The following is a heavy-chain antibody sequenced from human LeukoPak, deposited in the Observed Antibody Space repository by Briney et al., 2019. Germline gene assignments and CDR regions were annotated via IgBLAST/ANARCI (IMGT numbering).Heavy chain of an antibody. Sequence: SETLSLTCTVSGYSVSGGYYWGWIRQPPGKGLEWIGSIYHNGNTFYNPSLKSRVTKSVDTSKNQFSLKLSSVTAADTAVYYCARESKYYYESGIYFYSTVSDYWGQGILVTVSS. J-gene: IGHJ4*02. CDR3: ARESKYYYESGIYFYSTVSDY. D-gene: IGHD3-22*01. CDR2: IYHNGNT. V-gene: IGHV4-38-2*02. CDR1: GYSVSGGYY.